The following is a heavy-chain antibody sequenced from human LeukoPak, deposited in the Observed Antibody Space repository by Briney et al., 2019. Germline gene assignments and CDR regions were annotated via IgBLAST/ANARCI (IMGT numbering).Heavy chain of an antibody. CDR1: GGSISSSSYH. J-gene: IGHJ5*02. Sequence: SETLSLTCTVSGGSISSSSYHWGWIRQPPGKGLEWIGSIYYSGSTYYNPSLKSRVTISVDTSKNQFSLKLSSVTAADTAVYYCARRFHDYGDPWGQGTLVTVSS. CDR3: ARRFHDYGDP. D-gene: IGHD4-17*01. CDR2: IYYSGST. V-gene: IGHV4-39*01.